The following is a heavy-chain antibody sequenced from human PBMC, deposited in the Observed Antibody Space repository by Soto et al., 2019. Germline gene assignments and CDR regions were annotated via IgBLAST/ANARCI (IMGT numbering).Heavy chain of an antibody. J-gene: IGHJ4*02. V-gene: IGHV3-15*05. CDR3: TTDAGYSGYYPRDFDY. D-gene: IGHD3-22*01. CDR1: GFSFSNAW. CDR2: VKSKTDGETT. Sequence: RRLSCAASGFSFSNAWMSWVRQAPGKGLEWVGRVKSKTDGETTDYAAPVKGRFTVSRDDSKNMLVLQMNSLKTEDTAVYYCTTDAGYSGYYPRDFDYWGQGTLVTVSS.